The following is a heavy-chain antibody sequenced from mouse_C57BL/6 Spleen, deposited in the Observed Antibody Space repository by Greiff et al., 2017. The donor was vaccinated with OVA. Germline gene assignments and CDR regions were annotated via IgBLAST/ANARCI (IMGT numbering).Heavy chain of an antibody. J-gene: IGHJ4*01. Sequence: QVQLKESGPGLVQPSQSLSITCTVSGFSLTSYGVHWVRQSPGKGLEWLGVIWSGGSTDYNAAFISRLGISKDNSKSQVFFKMISLQADDTAIYYCARLRPYAMDYWGQGTSVTVSS. CDR3: ARLRPYAMDY. D-gene: IGHD2-12*01. V-gene: IGHV2-2*01. CDR2: IWSGGST. CDR1: GFSLTSYG.